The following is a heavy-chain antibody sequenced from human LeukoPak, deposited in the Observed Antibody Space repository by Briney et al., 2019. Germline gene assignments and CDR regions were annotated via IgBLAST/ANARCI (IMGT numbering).Heavy chain of an antibody. Sequence: ASVKVSCEASGYTFTSYYMHWVRQAPGQGLEWMGIINPSGGSTSYAQKFQGRVTMIRDMSTSTVYMELSSLRSEDTAVYYCARDGGSYGDAANWGQGTLVTVSS. D-gene: IGHD4-17*01. V-gene: IGHV1-46*01. J-gene: IGHJ4*02. CDR2: INPSGGST. CDR1: GYTFTSYY. CDR3: ARDGGSYGDAAN.